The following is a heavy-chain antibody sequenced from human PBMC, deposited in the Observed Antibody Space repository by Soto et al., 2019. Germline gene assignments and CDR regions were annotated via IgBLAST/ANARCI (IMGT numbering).Heavy chain of an antibody. CDR3: ARDFLPTQPNRFYP. Sequence: QVKPVQSGAEVKTPGSSVKVSCKASGCTFSSYAISWVRQAPGQRLEWMGGIIPIFGTANYAQKFQGRVTITADESTSTAYMELSSLRSEDTAVYYCARDFLPTQPNRFYPWGQGTLVTVSS. CDR1: GCTFSSYA. CDR2: IIPIFGTA. J-gene: IGHJ5*02. V-gene: IGHV1-69*01.